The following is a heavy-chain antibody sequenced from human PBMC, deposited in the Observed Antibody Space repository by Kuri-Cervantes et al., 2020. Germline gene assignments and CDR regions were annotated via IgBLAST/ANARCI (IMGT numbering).Heavy chain of an antibody. J-gene: IGHJ4*02. CDR2: ISYDGSNK. D-gene: IGHD5-18*01. CDR1: GFTFGDYY. Sequence: GGSLRLSCAASGFTFGDYYMSWVRQAPGKGLEWVAVISYDGSNKYYADSVKGRFTISRDNSKNTLYLQMNSLRAEDTAVYYCAKDMDSYGGPFDYWGQGTLVTVSS. CDR3: AKDMDSYGGPFDY. V-gene: IGHV3-30*18.